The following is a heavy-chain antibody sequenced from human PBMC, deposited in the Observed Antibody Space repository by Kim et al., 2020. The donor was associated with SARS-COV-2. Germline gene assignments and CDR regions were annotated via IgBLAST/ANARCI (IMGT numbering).Heavy chain of an antibody. CDR2: IVPLLDST. CDR3: ATTRNLTSVSYGMDA. D-gene: IGHD1-1*01. J-gene: IGHJ6*02. CDR1: GGSFKIYG. V-gene: IGHV1-69*13. Sequence: SVKVSCKVSGGSFKIYGINWVRLAPGQGLEWMGAIVPLLDSTNYAQNFQGRVTINADDSTATAYLEMRSLRSDDTAVYYCATTRNLTSVSYGMDARGQG.